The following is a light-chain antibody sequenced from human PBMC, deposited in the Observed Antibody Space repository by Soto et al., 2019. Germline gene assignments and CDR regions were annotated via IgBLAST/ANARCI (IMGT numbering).Light chain of an antibody. CDR2: GAS. V-gene: IGKV3-15*01. Sequence: IVMTQSPTTLSVSPGERATLSCRASESVSSNLAWYQQKPDQAPRLLIYGASTRATGIPARFSGSGSGTEFTLTISSLQSEDFAVYYCQQYNNWWTFGQGTKVDIK. CDR3: QQYNNWWT. CDR1: ESVSSN. J-gene: IGKJ1*01.